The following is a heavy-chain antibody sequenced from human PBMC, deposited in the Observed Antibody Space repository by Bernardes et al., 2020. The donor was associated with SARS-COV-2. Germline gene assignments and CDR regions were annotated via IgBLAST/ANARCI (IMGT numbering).Heavy chain of an antibody. CDR2: IYYSGST. Sequence: SELLSPTGTGLGCSISCISYYWGWLRPPPGKGLEWIGSIYYSGSTYYNPSLKSRVTISVDTSKNQFSLKLSSVTAADTAVYYCARPPGYYQNWFDPWGQGTLVTVSS. CDR3: ARPPGYYQNWFDP. CDR1: GCSISCISYY. J-gene: IGHJ5*02. V-gene: IGHV4-39*01. D-gene: IGHD2-2*01.